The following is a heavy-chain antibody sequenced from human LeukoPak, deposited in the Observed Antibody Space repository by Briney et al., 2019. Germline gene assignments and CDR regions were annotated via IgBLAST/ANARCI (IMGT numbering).Heavy chain of an antibody. V-gene: IGHV3-21*01. Sequence: GGSLRLSCATSGFTFSSYSLNWVRQAPGKGLEWVSSSSSSGYINYADSVRGRFTVSRDNANNSLYLQLSSLRVEDTAVYYCARDKSPVWFVAARPDYFDSWGQGTLVTVSS. CDR3: ARDKSPVWFVAARPDYFDS. CDR2: SSSSGYI. J-gene: IGHJ4*02. CDR1: GFTFSSYS. D-gene: IGHD6-6*01.